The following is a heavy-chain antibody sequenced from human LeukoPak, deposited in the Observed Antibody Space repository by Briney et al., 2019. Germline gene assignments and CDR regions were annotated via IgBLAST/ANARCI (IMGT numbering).Heavy chain of an antibody. CDR1: GGSISSSSYY. J-gene: IGHJ4*02. D-gene: IGHD6-13*01. V-gene: IGHV4-39*01. CDR2: IYYSGST. CDR3: AKMRGDTTSWYDLLKREFDS. Sequence: SETLSLTCTVSGGSISSSSYYWGWIRQPPGKGLEWIGSIYYSGSTYYNPSLKSRVTISVDTSKNQFSLKLSSVTAADTAVYYCAKMRGDTTSWYDLLKREFDSWGQGTLVTVSS.